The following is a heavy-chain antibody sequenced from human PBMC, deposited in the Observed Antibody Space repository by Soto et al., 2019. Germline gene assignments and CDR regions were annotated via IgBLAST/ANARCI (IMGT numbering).Heavy chain of an antibody. CDR1: GFTFSSYE. V-gene: IGHV3-48*03. CDR2: ISSSGSTI. D-gene: IGHD3-10*01. CDR3: ARVPVTMVPNYYYGMDV. J-gene: IGHJ6*02. Sequence: PGGSLRLSCAASGFTFSSYEMNWVRQAPGKGLEWVSYISSSGSTIYYADSVKGRFTISRDNAKNSLYLQMNSLRAEDTAVYYCARVPVTMVPNYYYGMDVWGPGTKVTVSS.